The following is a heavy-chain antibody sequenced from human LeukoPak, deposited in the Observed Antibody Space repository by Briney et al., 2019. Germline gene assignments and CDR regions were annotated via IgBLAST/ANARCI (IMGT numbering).Heavy chain of an antibody. D-gene: IGHD3-9*01. CDR2: INHSGST. J-gene: IGHJ4*02. V-gene: IGHV4-34*01. Sequence: PSETLSLTCAVYGGSFSGYYWSWIRQPPGKGLERIGEINHSGSTNYNPSLKSRVTISVDTSKNQFSLKLSSVTAADTAVYYCARQGYDILTGHLHFDYWGQGTLVTVSS. CDR1: GGSFSGYY. CDR3: ARQGYDILTGHLHFDY.